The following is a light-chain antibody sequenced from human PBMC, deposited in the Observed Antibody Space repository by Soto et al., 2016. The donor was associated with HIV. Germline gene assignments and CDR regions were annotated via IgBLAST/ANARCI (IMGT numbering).Light chain of an antibody. J-gene: IGKJ1*01. Sequence: DIQMTQFPSTLSASIGDRVTITCRASQSVSVWLAWYQQKPGKAPNLLIFKTSTLEIGVPSRFSGSGSGTDFTLTLSSVQPDDVGTYYCQQYNTVPRTFGQGTKLEMK. CDR3: QQYNTVPRT. CDR1: QSVSVW. CDR2: KTS. V-gene: IGKV1-5*03.